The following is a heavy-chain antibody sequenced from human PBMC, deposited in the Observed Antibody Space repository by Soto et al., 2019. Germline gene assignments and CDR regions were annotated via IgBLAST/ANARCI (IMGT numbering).Heavy chain of an antibody. CDR2: IKGDEITT. Sequence: GGSLRLSCAASGFTFSNYWIHWVRQAPGKGLVWVSRIKGDEITTNYADSVKGRFTISRDNAKNTVFLQMHSLRAEDTALYYCARGLYGAYGQDFWGQGIMGTVSS. D-gene: IGHD4-17*01. J-gene: IGHJ4*02. CDR1: GFTFSNYW. CDR3: ARGLYGAYGQDF. V-gene: IGHV3-74*01.